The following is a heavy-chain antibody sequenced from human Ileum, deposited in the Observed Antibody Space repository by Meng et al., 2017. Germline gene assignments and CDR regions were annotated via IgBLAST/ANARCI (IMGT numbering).Heavy chain of an antibody. CDR3: VGDSLREPPDY. V-gene: IGHV3-11*04. CDR2: IGRSPSIM. Sequence: GGSLRLSCAGSGFTFSHGWMSWVRQAPGKGLELVSHIGRSPSIMYYADSVKGRFTISRDNAKNSLYLQMNSLRAEDTAVYYCVGDSLREPPDYWGQGALVTVSS. J-gene: IGHJ4*02. CDR1: GFTFSHGW. D-gene: IGHD1-26*01.